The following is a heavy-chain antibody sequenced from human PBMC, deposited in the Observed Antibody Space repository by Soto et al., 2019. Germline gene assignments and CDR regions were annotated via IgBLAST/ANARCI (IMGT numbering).Heavy chain of an antibody. Sequence: PGESLKISCKGSGYSFTSYWIGWVRQMPGKGLEWMGIIYPGDSDTRYSPYFQGQVTISADKSISTAYLQWSSLKASDTAMYYCARTDCSGGSCYSDYYGMDVWGQGTTVTVSS. D-gene: IGHD2-15*01. CDR1: GYSFTSYW. CDR3: ARTDCSGGSCYSDYYGMDV. CDR2: IYPGDSDT. J-gene: IGHJ6*02. V-gene: IGHV5-51*01.